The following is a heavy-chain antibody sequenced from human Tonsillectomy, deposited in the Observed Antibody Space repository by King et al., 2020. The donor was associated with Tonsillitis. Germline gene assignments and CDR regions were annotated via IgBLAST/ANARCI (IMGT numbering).Heavy chain of an antibody. D-gene: IGHD3-10*01. CDR1: GFTVSSNY. J-gene: IGHJ6*02. CDR3: ARSRGAYYYGSGSPKYYYYGMDV. Sequence: VQLVESGGGLVQPGGSLRLSCAASGFTVSSNYMSWVRQAPGKGLEWVSIIYSGGSTYYADSVKGGSTYYADSVKGLFTISRHNSKNTLYLQMNSLRAEDTAVYYCARSRGAYYYGSGSPKYYYYGMDVWGQGTTVTVSS. V-gene: IGHV3-53*04. CDR2: IYSGGSTYYADSVKGGST.